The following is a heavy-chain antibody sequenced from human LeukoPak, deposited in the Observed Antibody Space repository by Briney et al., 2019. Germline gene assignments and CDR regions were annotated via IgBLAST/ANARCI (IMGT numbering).Heavy chain of an antibody. Sequence: SETLSRTCTVSGGSISSYYWSWIRQPPGKGLEWIGYIYYSGSTNYNPSLKSRVTISVDTSKNQFSLKLSSVTAADTAVYYCARGAHYDYVWGSYRYFDYWGQGTLVTVSS. CDR3: ARGAHYDYVWGSYRYFDY. J-gene: IGHJ4*02. V-gene: IGHV4-59*01. D-gene: IGHD3-16*02. CDR2: IYYSGST. CDR1: GGSISSYY.